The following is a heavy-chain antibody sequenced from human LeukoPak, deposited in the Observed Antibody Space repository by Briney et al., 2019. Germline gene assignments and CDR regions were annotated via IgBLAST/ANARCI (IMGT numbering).Heavy chain of an antibody. CDR2: ISSSSSTI. V-gene: IGHV3-48*01. Sequence: GGSLRLSCAASGFTFSGYSMNWVRQAPGKGLEWVSYISSSSSTIYYADSVKGRFTISRDNAKNSLYLQMNSLRAEDTAVYYCARGQKYGDYSLDYWGQGTLVTVSS. CDR1: GFTFSGYS. J-gene: IGHJ4*02. CDR3: ARGQKYGDYSLDY. D-gene: IGHD4-17*01.